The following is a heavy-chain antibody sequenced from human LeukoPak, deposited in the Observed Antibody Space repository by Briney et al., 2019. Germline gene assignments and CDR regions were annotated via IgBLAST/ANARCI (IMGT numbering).Heavy chain of an antibody. Sequence: SETLSLTCTVSGGSINSSSYSWVWIRQPPGKGLDWIGSIYYSGSSYYNPSLKSRVTISVDTSKNQFSLKLSSVTAADTAVYYCARDGYCSGGSCSGYFDYWGQGTLVTVSS. J-gene: IGHJ4*02. D-gene: IGHD2-15*01. V-gene: IGHV4-39*07. CDR3: ARDGYCSGGSCSGYFDY. CDR2: IYYSGSS. CDR1: GGSINSSSYS.